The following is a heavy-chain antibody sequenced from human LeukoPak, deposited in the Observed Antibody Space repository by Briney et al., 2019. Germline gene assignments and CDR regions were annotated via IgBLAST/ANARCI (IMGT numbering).Heavy chain of an antibody. D-gene: IGHD6-6*01. CDR1: GISFTSFA. CDR3: AKGKRVGSPYYLDS. V-gene: IGHV3-23*01. CDR2: ITGSGRT. Sequence: PGGSLRLSCAASGISFTSFAMTWVRQAPGKGLEWVSVITGSGRTFYAASVEGRFTISRDNSKNTLSLQLDSLTADDTVIYYCAKGKRVGSPYYLDSWGQGTLVTVSS. J-gene: IGHJ4*02.